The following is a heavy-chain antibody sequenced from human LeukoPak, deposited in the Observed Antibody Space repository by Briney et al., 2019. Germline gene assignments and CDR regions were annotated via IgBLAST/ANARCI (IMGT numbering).Heavy chain of an antibody. V-gene: IGHV4-59*01. J-gene: IGHJ3*02. D-gene: IGHD1-26*01. CDR1: GGSISSYY. CDR2: IYYSWST. CDR3: ASDGGKGAFDI. Sequence: SETLSLTCTVSGGSISSYYWSWIRQPPGKGLEWIGYIYYSWSTNYNPSLKSRVTISVGTSRNQFSLKLSSVTAADTAVYYCASDGGKGAFDIWGQGTMVTVSS.